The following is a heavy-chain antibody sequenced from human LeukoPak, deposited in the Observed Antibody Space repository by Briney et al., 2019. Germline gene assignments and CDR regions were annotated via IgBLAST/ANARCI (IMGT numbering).Heavy chain of an antibody. CDR2: IKENGNEK. CDR1: GFTFSSYW. J-gene: IGHJ4*02. V-gene: IGHV3-7*04. Sequence: GGSLRLSCVASGFTFSSYWMSWVRRAPGKGLEWVANIKENGNEKYYVDSVEGRFTISRDNAKNSLYLQMNSLRAEDTAVYYCARNYFDYWGQGTLVTVSS. CDR3: ARNYFDY.